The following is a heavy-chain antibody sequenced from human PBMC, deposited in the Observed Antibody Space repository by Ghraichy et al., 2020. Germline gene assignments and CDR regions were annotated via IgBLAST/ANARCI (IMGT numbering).Heavy chain of an antibody. CDR3: AKDPRNQLLGGVYYYYMDV. V-gene: IGHV3-30*18. D-gene: IGHD2-2*01. Sequence: GGSLRLSCAASGFTFSSYGMHWVRQAPGKGLEWVAVISYDGSNRYYADSVKGRFTISRDNSKNTLYLQMNSLRAEDTAVYYCAKDPRNQLLGGVYYYYMDVWGKGTTVTVSS. CDR2: ISYDGSNR. J-gene: IGHJ6*03. CDR1: GFTFSSYG.